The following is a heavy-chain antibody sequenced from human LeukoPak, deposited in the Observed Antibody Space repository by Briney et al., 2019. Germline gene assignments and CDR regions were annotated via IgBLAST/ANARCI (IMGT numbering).Heavy chain of an antibody. Sequence: PSETLSLTCAVYGGSISSYYWSWVRQPPGKGLEWIGYISYSGSTKYNPSLGSRLTISADTSKNQFSLRLNSVTAADTAVYYCARTVSSGTLDYWGQGTLVTVSS. D-gene: IGHD1-26*01. CDR2: ISYSGST. V-gene: IGHV4-59*01. CDR1: GGSISSYY. J-gene: IGHJ4*02. CDR3: ARTVSSGTLDY.